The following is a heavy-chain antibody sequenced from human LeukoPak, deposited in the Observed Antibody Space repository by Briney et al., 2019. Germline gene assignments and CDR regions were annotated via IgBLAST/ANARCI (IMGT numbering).Heavy chain of an antibody. CDR1: GYTFTHYA. J-gene: IGHJ4*02. Sequence: ASVKVSCKASGYTFTHYAINWVRQAPGQGLEWMGWINPNSGGTNYAQKFQGRVTMTRDKSISTAYLQWSSLKASDTAMYYCARRHSSWSPMDYWGQGTLVTVSS. V-gene: IGHV1-2*02. D-gene: IGHD6-13*01. CDR3: ARRHSSWSPMDY. CDR2: INPNSGGT.